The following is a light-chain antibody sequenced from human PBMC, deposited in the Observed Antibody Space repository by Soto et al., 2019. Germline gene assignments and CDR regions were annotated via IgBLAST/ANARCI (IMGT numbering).Light chain of an antibody. CDR3: VAWDDSLNGYVV. Sequence: RSSSNIGSNTVNWYQQLPGTAPKLVIYSNNQRPSGVPDRFSGSKSGTSASLAISGLQSEDEADYYCVAWDDSLNGYVVFGGVTKVTLL. J-gene: IGLJ2*01. CDR1: SSNIGSNT. CDR2: SNN. V-gene: IGLV1-44*01.